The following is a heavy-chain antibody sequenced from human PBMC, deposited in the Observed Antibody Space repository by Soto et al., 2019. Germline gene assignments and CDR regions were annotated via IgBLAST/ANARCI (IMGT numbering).Heavy chain of an antibody. J-gene: IGHJ4*02. Sequence: ASVKVSCKASGYTFTSYGISWVRQAPGQGLERMGWISAYNGNTNYAQKLQGRVTMTTDTSTSTAYMELRSLRSDDTAVYYCAVLRAMTTVTYLFDYSTRRTLVTVSS. CDR1: GYTFTSYG. D-gene: IGHD4-17*01. V-gene: IGHV1-18*01. CDR3: AVLRAMTTVTYLFDY. CDR2: ISAYNGNT.